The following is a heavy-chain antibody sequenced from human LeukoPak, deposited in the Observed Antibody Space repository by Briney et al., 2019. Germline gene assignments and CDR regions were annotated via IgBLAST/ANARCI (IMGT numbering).Heavy chain of an antibody. Sequence: GGSLRLSCAASGFTFSSYSMNWVRQAPGKGLEWVSSISSSSSYIYYADSVKGRFTISRDNAKNSLYLQMSSLRAEDTAVYYCAREIAAAGIRWFDPWGQGTLVTVSS. D-gene: IGHD6-13*01. CDR3: AREIAAAGIRWFDP. CDR2: ISSSSSYI. V-gene: IGHV3-21*01. CDR1: GFTFSSYS. J-gene: IGHJ5*02.